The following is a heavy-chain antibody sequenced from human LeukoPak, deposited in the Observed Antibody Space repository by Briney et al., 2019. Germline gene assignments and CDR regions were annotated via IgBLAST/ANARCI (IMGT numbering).Heavy chain of an antibody. V-gene: IGHV4-39*01. CDR2: IYYSGTT. CDR3: AGEITSSCHH. D-gene: IGHD1-14*01. Sequence: SETLSLTCTVSGGSISSSNYYWGWVRQPPGQGLEWIGRIYYSGTTFYKPALKSRVTISVDTSKNQFSLKLSSVTAADTAVYYCAGEITSSCHHWGQGTLVTVSS. J-gene: IGHJ1*01. CDR1: GGSISSSNYY.